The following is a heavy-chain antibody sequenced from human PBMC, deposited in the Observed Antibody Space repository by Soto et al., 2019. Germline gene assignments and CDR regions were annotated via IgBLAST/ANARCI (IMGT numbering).Heavy chain of an antibody. V-gene: IGHV4-59*01. CDR1: GGSISSYY. CDR3: ASSTVDYYYYGMDV. CDR2: IYYSGST. Sequence: SETLSLTCTVSGGSISSYYWSWIRQPPGKGLEWIGYIYYSGSTNYNPSLKSRVTISVDTSKNQFSLKLSSVTAADTAVYYCASSTVDYYYYGMDVWGQGTTVTVSS. D-gene: IGHD4-17*01. J-gene: IGHJ6*02.